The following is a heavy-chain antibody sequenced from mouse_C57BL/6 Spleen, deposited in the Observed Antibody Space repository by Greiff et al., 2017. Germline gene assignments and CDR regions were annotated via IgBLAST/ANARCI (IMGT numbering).Heavy chain of an antibody. CDR3: ARVPDYYGSSYGFAY. J-gene: IGHJ3*01. Sequence: VQLQQPGAELVMPGASVKLSCKASGYTFTSYWMHWVKQRPGQGLEWIGEIDPSDSYTNYNQKFKGKSTLTVDKSSSTAYMQLSSLTSEDAAVYYCARVPDYYGSSYGFAYWGQGTLVTVSA. CDR1: GYTFTSYW. D-gene: IGHD1-1*01. V-gene: IGHV1-69*01. CDR2: IDPSDSYT.